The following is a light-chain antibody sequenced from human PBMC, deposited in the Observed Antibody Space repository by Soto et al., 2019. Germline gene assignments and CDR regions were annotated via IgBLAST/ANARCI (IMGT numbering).Light chain of an antibody. Sequence: QLVLTQSSSASASLESSVKLTCTVSSGHSSYIIAWHQQQPGKAPRYLMKLEGSGSYNKGSGVPDRFSGSSSGADRYLTISNLQFEDEAEYYCETWDSNTRVFGGGTKLTVL. V-gene: IGLV4-60*02. CDR1: SGHSSYI. J-gene: IGLJ3*02. CDR3: ETWDSNTRV. CDR2: LEGSGSY.